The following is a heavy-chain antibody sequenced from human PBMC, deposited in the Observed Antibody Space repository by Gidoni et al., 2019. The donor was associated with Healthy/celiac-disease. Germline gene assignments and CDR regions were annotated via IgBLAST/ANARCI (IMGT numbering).Heavy chain of an antibody. CDR1: GGSISSSSYY. CDR3: ARQARVGIAAANWFDP. V-gene: IGHV4-39*01. CDR2: FYYSGGT. J-gene: IGHJ5*02. Sequence: QLQLQESGPGLVKPSETLSLTCTVPGGSISSSSYYWGGIRQPPGKGLAWIGSFYYSGGTYYNPSLKSRVTISVDTSKNQFSLKLSSVTAADTAVYYCARQARVGIAAANWFDPWGQGTLVTVSS. D-gene: IGHD6-13*01.